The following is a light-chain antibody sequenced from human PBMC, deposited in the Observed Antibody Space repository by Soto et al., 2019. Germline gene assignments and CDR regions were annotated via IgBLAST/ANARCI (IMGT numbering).Light chain of an antibody. CDR3: QQYNNWQYT. CDR1: QSVSSN. CDR2: GAS. J-gene: IGKJ2*01. Sequence: EIVMTQSPATLSVSPGERATLSCRASQSVSSNLAWYQQKPGQAPRLLIYGASTRATGIPARFSGSGSGTECTLTISRLQAEDFAVYYCQQYNNWQYTFGQGTKLEIK. V-gene: IGKV3-15*01.